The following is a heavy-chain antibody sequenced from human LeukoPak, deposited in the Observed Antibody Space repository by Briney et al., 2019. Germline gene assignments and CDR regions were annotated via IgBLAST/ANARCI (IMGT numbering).Heavy chain of an antibody. Sequence: GGSLRLSCAASGFTFSSYEMNWVRQAPGKGLEGGSYISSSGSTIYYADSVKGRFTISRDNAKNSLYLQMNSLRAEDTAVYYCARVPRPMVRGVIKDDYWGQGTLVTVSS. CDR2: ISSSGSTI. V-gene: IGHV3-48*03. CDR1: GFTFSSYE. CDR3: ARVPRPMVRGVIKDDY. J-gene: IGHJ4*02. D-gene: IGHD3-10*01.